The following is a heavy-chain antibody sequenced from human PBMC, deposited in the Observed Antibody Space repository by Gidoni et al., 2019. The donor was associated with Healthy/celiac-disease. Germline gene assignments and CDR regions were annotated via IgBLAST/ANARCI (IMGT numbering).Heavy chain of an antibody. CDR3: ARVGENGYSGYVDY. D-gene: IGHD5-12*01. V-gene: IGHV3-53*01. CDR2: IYSGGST. Sequence: VQLVASGGGLIQPGGSLRLSCAASGFTVSSNYMSWVRQAPGKGLEWVSVIYSGGSTYYADSVKGRFTISRDNSKNTLYLQMNSLRAEDTAVYYCARVGENGYSGYVDYWGQGTLVTVSS. CDR1: GFTVSSNY. J-gene: IGHJ4*02.